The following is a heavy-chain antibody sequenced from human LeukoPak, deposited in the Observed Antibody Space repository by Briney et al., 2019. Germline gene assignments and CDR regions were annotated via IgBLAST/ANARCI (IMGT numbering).Heavy chain of an antibody. CDR2: VSYHGSNK. J-gene: IGHJ6*02. CDR3: AKDRNAPSQWEEPPYYYYGMGV. CDR1: GFTFSSYS. Sequence: GGSLRLSCAASGFTFSSYSMNWVRQAPGKGPEWVAVVSYHGSNKYYADSVKGRFTISRDNSKNTLYLQMNSPRAEDTAVYYCAKDRNAPSQWEEPPYYYYGMGVWGQGTTVTVSS. D-gene: IGHD1-14*01. V-gene: IGHV3-30*18.